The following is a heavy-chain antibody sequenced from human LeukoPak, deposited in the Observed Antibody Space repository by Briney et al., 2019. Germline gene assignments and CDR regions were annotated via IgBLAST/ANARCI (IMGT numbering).Heavy chain of an antibody. V-gene: IGHV3-30-3*01. D-gene: IGHD3-3*01. Sequence: GRSLRLSCAASGFTFDDYAMHWVRQAPGKGLEWVAVISYGGNNKYYADSVKGRFTISRDKSKNTLFLQMNSLRSEDTAVYYCARDRPNPSGLRFLEWSKPDFDYWGQGTLVTVSS. J-gene: IGHJ4*02. CDR3: ARDRPNPSGLRFLEWSKPDFDY. CDR2: ISYGGNNK. CDR1: GFTFDDYA.